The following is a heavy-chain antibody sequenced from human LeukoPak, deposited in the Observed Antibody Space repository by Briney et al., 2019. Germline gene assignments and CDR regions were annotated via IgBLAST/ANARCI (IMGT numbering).Heavy chain of an antibody. CDR2: IYSGGST. Sequence: GGSLRLSCVASGFTVSSNYTSWVRQAPGKGLEWVSVIYSGGSTYYADSVKGRFTISRDNSKNTLYLQMNSLRVEDTAVYYCARDYGVAEGYWGQGTLVTVSS. V-gene: IGHV3-53*01. CDR3: ARDYGVAEGY. J-gene: IGHJ4*02. CDR1: GFTVSSNY. D-gene: IGHD6-19*01.